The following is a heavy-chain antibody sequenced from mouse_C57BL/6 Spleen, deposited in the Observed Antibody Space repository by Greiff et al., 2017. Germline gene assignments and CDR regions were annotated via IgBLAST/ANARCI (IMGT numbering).Heavy chain of an antibody. CDR1: GFTFSDYG. Sequence: VQLKESGGGLVKPGGSLKLSCAASGFTFSDYGMHWVRQAPEKGLEWVAYISSGSSTIYYADTVKGRFTISRDNAKNTLFLQMTSLRSEDTAMYYCARGDYDYVYYAMDYWGQGTSVTVSS. J-gene: IGHJ4*01. V-gene: IGHV5-17*01. CDR3: ARGDYDYVYYAMDY. CDR2: ISSGSSTI. D-gene: IGHD2-4*01.